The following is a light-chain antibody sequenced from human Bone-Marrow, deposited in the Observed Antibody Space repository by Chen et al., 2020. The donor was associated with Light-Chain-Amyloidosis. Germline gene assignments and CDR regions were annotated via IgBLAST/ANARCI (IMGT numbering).Light chain of an antibody. Sequence: QSALTQPASVSGSPGQSITISCTGTSSDVGGDNHVSWYQQHPDKAPKLMIYEVTNRPSWVPDRFSGSKSDNTASLTISGPQPEDEADYFCSSYTITNTLVFGSGTRVTVL. V-gene: IGLV2-14*01. CDR2: EVT. J-gene: IGLJ1*01. CDR3: SSYTITNTLV. CDR1: SSDVGGDNH.